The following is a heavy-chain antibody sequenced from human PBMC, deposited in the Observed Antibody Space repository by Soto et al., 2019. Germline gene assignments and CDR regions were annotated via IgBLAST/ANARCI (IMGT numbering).Heavy chain of an antibody. D-gene: IGHD3-22*01. CDR1: GFTFSSYA. J-gene: IGHJ4*02. Sequence: GGSLRLSCAASGFTFSSYAMSWVRQAPGKGLEWVSAISGSGGSTYYADSVKGRFTISRDNSKNTLYLQMNSLRAEDTAVYYCAKKRGDSSGYYPAGVDYWGQGTLVTVSS. CDR2: ISGSGGST. V-gene: IGHV3-23*01. CDR3: AKKRGDSSGYYPAGVDY.